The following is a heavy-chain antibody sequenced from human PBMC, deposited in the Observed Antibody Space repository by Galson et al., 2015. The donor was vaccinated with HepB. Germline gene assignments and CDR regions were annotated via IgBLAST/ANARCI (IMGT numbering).Heavy chain of an antibody. CDR1: GFTFSSYA. Sequence: SLRLSCAASGFTFSSYAMSWVRQAPGKGLEWVSAISGSGGSTYYADSVKGRFTISRDNSKNTLYLQMNSLRAEDTAVYYCAKGGEPPYDAFDIWGQGTMVTVSS. V-gene: IGHV3-23*01. J-gene: IGHJ3*02. CDR2: ISGSGGST. CDR3: AKGGEPPYDAFDI. D-gene: IGHD3-16*01.